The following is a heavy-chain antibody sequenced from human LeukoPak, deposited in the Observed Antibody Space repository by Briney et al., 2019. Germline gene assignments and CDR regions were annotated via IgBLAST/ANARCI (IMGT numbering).Heavy chain of an antibody. CDR3: ATGASKVTTDFANY. D-gene: IGHD4-17*01. V-gene: IGHV5-10-1*01. CDR2: IDPRDSYT. Sequence: RGESLTISCEGSGYSFTNYWISWVRQMPGKGLEWMGRIDPRDSYTKYSPSFEGHVTISVDKSISTAFLQWNSLKASDSAMYYCATGASKVTTDFANYWGQGTQVAVSS. J-gene: IGHJ4*02. CDR1: GYSFTNYW.